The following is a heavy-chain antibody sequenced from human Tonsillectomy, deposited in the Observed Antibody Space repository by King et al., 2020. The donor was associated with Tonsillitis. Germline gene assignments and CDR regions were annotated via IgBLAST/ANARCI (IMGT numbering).Heavy chain of an antibody. Sequence: HVQLVESGGGVVQPGRSLRLSCAASGFTFNIYGMHWVRQAPGKGLEWVAVISYDGSNKYYADSVKGRFTISRDNSKNTLYLQMNSLRAEDTAVYYCAKVLHLLQQLVLYYYYGMDVWGQGTTVTVSS. CDR1: GFTFNIYG. CDR2: ISYDGSNK. V-gene: IGHV3-30*18. CDR3: AKVLHLLQQLVLYYYYGMDV. J-gene: IGHJ6*02. D-gene: IGHD6-13*01.